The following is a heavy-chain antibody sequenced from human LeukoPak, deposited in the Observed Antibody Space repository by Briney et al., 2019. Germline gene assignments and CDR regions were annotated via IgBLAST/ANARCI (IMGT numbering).Heavy chain of an antibody. D-gene: IGHD3-22*01. CDR3: ARGDYDSSGYYYYYYMDV. V-gene: IGHV3-20*04. CDR2: INWNGGST. CDR1: GFTFDDYG. J-gene: IGHJ6*03. Sequence: GGSLRLSCAASGFTFDDYGMSWVRQAPGKGLEWVSGINWNGGSTGYADSVKGRFTISRDNAKNSLYLQTNSLRAEDTALYYCARGDYDSSGYYYYYYMDVWGKGTTVTVSS.